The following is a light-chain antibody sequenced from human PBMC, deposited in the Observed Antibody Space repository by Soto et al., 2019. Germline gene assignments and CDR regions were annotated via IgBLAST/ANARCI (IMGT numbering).Light chain of an antibody. CDR3: QQRSNWPPIT. CDR1: QSVSSY. J-gene: IGKJ5*01. V-gene: IGKV3-11*01. Sequence: EIVLTQSPVTLSLSPGERATLSCRASQSVSSYLAWYQQKPGQAPRLLIYDASNRATGIPDRFSGGGSGTDFTLTIDKLEPEDFAIYYCQQRSNWPPITFGQGTRLEIK. CDR2: DAS.